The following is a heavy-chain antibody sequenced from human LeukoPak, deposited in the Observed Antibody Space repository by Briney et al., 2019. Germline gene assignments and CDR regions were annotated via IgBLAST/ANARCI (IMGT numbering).Heavy chain of an antibody. CDR1: GFTVSSNY. V-gene: IGHV3-66*02. Sequence: GGSLRLSCAASGFTVSSNYMSWVRQAPGKGLEWVSVIYSGGSTYYADSVKGRFTTSRDNSKNTLYLQMNSLRAEDTAVYYCARDVGLRLRAGGDAFDIWGQGTMVTVSS. J-gene: IGHJ3*02. D-gene: IGHD4-17*01. CDR3: ARDVGLRLRAGGDAFDI. CDR2: IYSGGST.